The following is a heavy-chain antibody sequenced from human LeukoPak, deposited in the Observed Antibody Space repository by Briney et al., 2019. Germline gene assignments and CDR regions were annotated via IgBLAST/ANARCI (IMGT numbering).Heavy chain of an antibody. CDR1: GGSISSSSYY. CDR2: IYYSGST. CDR3: ARQGYGGNGPY. D-gene: IGHD4/OR15-4a*01. Sequence: SETLSLTCTVSGGSISSSSYYCGWIRQPPGKGLEWIGNIYYSGSTYYNPSLKSRVTISVDTSKNQFSLKLSSVTAADTAVYYCARQGYGGNGPYWGQGTLVTVSS. V-gene: IGHV4-39*01. J-gene: IGHJ4*02.